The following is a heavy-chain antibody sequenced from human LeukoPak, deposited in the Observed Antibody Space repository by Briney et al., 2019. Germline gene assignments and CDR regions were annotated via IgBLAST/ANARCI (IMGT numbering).Heavy chain of an antibody. V-gene: IGHV1-18*01. CDR1: AYTFTSYG. CDR2: IIAYNGNK. Sequence: ASVKLTFKAAAYTFTSYGFSWVRHPPAQGLEWMGGIIAYNGNKNYAQKLQGRVTLNTDTSTSTAYMELRRLRSDDTAVYYCARDGGQGSYKREYYYYGMDVWGEGTTVTVS. D-gene: IGHD3-16*01. J-gene: IGHJ6*02. CDR3: ARDGGQGSYKREYYYYGMDV.